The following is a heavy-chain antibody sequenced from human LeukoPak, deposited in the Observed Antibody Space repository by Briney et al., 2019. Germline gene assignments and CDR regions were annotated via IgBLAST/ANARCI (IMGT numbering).Heavy chain of an antibody. Sequence: ASVKVPCKTSGYRFSDYGISWVRQAPGQGLQWMGWINTYNGNTEYAQSLQGRATMTIDTATATAYLEVRSLISDDTAAYYCARDLGEGAKRDLDFWGQGTLVTVSS. J-gene: IGHJ4*02. CDR2: INTYNGNT. CDR3: ARDLGEGAKRDLDF. D-gene: IGHD1-26*01. V-gene: IGHV1-18*01. CDR1: GYRFSDYG.